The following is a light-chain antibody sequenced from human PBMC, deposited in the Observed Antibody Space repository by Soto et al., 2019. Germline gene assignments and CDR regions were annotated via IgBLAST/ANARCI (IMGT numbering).Light chain of an antibody. CDR3: SSYTSSSTLYV. J-gene: IGLJ1*01. V-gene: IGLV2-14*01. Sequence: QSALTQAASVSASPGQSITISCTGTSSDVGGYNYVSWYQQHPGKAPKLMIYDVSNRPSGVSNRFSGSKSGNTASLTISGLQAEDEADYYCSSYTSSSTLYVFGTGTKLTVL. CDR2: DVS. CDR1: SSDVGGYNY.